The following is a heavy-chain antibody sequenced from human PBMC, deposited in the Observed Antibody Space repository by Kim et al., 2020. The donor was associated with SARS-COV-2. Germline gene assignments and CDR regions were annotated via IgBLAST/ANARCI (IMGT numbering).Heavy chain of an antibody. CDR3: ARDFEYNYYYYGMDV. CDR2: IKQDGSEK. V-gene: IGHV3-7*01. Sequence: GGSLRLSCAASGFTFSSYWMSWVRQAPGKGLEWVANIKQDGSEKYYVDSVKGRFTISRDNAKNSLYLQMNSLRAEDTAVYYCARDFEYNYYYYGMDVWGQGTTVTVSS. CDR1: GFTFSSYW. D-gene: IGHD3-9*01. J-gene: IGHJ6*02.